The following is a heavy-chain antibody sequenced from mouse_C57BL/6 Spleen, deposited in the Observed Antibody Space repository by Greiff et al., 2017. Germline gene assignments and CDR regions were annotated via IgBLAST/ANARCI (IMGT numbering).Heavy chain of an antibody. CDR2: IRNKANGYTT. Sequence: EVKVVESGGGLVQPGGSLSLSCAASGFTFTDYYMSWVRQPPGKALEWLGFIRNKANGYTTEYSASVKGRFTISRDNSQSILYLQMNALRAEDSATYYCARYGLLRLDYWGQGTTLTVSS. CDR1: GFTFTDYY. CDR3: ARYGLLRLDY. V-gene: IGHV7-3*01. J-gene: IGHJ2*01. D-gene: IGHD2-3*01.